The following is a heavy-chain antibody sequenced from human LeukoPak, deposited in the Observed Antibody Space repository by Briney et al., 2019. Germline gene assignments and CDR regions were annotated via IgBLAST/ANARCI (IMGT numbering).Heavy chain of an antibody. CDR2: ISGSGGST. CDR3: AKGQLPGGSGHYGMDV. V-gene: IGHV3-23*01. Sequence: GWSLRLSCAASGFTFTGYAMSWVRQAPGKGLEWVSAISGSGGSTYYADSVKGRFTISRDNSKNTLYLQMNSLRAEDTAVYYCAKGQLPGGSGHYGMDVWGQGTTVTVSS. J-gene: IGHJ6*02. D-gene: IGHD1-14*01. CDR1: GFTFTGYA.